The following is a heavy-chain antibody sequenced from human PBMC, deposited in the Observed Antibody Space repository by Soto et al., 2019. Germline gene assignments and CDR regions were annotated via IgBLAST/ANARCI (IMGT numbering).Heavy chain of an antibody. CDR2: IIPIFGTA. D-gene: IGHD2-2*02. CDR3: ARVLEYCSSTSCYKYNWFDP. J-gene: IGHJ5*02. Sequence: VASVKVSCKASGGTFSSYAISWVRQAPGQGLEWMGGIIPIFGTANYAQKFQGRVTITADESTSTAYMELSSLRSEDTAVYYCARVLEYCSSTSCYKYNWFDPWGQGTLVTVSS. CDR1: GGTFSSYA. V-gene: IGHV1-69*13.